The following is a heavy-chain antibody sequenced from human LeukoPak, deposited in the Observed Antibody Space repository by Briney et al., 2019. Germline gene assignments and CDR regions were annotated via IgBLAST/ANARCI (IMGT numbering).Heavy chain of an antibody. V-gene: IGHV1-69*06. D-gene: IGHD2-15*01. J-gene: IGHJ4*02. CDR1: GYTFTSYA. CDR2: IIPMFGAA. CDR3: ARTTSQSIVAAGDY. Sequence: SVKVSCKASGYTFTSYAIIWVRQAPGQGLEWMGGIIPMFGAANYAQKLQGRVTFTAGKSTNTVYMDLWSLTSEDTAVYYCARTTSQSIVAAGDYWGQGTLVIVSS.